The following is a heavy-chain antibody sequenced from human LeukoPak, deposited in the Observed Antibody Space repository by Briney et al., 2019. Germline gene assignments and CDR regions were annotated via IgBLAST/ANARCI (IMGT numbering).Heavy chain of an antibody. CDR2: ISAYNGNT. J-gene: IGHJ6*02. Sequence: GASVKVSCKASGYTFTSYGISWVRQAPGQGLEWMGWISAYNGNTNYAQKLQGRVTMTTDTSTSTAYMELRSLRSDDTAVYYCARTYSSADPDGMDVWGQGTTVTVSS. D-gene: IGHD6-19*01. CDR3: ARTYSSADPDGMDV. V-gene: IGHV1-18*01. CDR1: GYTFTSYG.